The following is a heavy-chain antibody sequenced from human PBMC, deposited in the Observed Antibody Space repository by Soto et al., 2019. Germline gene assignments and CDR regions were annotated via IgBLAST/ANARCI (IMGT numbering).Heavy chain of an antibody. CDR3: ARDSRMDV. V-gene: IGHV3-48*03. J-gene: IGHJ6*02. CDR2: ISSSGGII. CDR1: GFTFSSYE. Sequence: GGSLRLSCAASGFTFSSYEMNWVRQAPGKGLECVSYISSSGGIIYYADSVKGRFTISRGSAKNSLYLQMNSLRAEDTAVYYCARDSRMDVWGQGTTVTVSS.